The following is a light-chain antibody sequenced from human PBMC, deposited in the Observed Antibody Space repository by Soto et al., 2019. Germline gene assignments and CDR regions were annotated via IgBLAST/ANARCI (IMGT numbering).Light chain of an antibody. CDR3: QQYNNCLST. CDR2: GAA. CDR1: QSVSSN. J-gene: IGKJ1*01. Sequence: EIVMTQSPATLSVSPGERATLSCRASQSVSSNLAWYQQKPGQAPRLLIYGAATMATGIPARFSGSGSGTELTLTISSRQYADYVVYYCQQYNNCLSTFGQGTKVEIK. V-gene: IGKV3-15*01.